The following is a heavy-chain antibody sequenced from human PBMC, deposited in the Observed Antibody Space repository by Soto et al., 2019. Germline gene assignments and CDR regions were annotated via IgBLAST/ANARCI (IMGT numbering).Heavy chain of an antibody. J-gene: IGHJ1*01. CDR2: VWHDGSNK. CDR1: VFPCSTYG. D-gene: IGHD3-3*01. CDR3: AIETIFGFQH. V-gene: IGHV3-33*08. Sequence: HHGGPLRLSCPASVFPCSTYGMKGVRQAPGNGLERAAAVWHDGSNKYYADSVQGRLPITTDNSNKTLYLQMKSLRGDDTALYLCAIETIFGFQHWGQGTQVTVSS.